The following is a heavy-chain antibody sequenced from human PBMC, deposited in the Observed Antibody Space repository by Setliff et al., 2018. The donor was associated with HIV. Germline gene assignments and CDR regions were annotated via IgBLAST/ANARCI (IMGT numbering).Heavy chain of an antibody. J-gene: IGHJ5*02. D-gene: IGHD2-15*01. Sequence: GASVKVSCKTSGYSFTNYGYGISWVRQAPGQGLEWMGWISAYYRNPGYSQKFQGRVTMTTDTSTNTVYMELRSLRSDDTAVYYCAGYREGYCSGDNCYSGNESWGQGTLVTVSS. V-gene: IGHV1-18*01. CDR1: GYSFTNYGYG. CDR2: ISAYYRNP. CDR3: AGYREGYCSGDNCYSGNES.